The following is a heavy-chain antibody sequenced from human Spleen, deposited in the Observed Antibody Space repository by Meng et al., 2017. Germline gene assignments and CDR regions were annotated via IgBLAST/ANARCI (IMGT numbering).Heavy chain of an antibody. J-gene: IGHJ4*02. D-gene: IGHD6-19*01. CDR3: AREGIAVAGGSYYIDY. CDR1: GFTFSNAW. V-gene: IGHV3-7*01. Sequence: GESLKISCAASGFTFSNAWMTWVRQAPGKGLEWVANIKRDGSEKYYEDSVKGRFSISRDNAKNSLYLQMNSLRTEDTAVYYCAREGIAVAGGSYYIDYWGQGTLVTVSS. CDR2: IKRDGSEK.